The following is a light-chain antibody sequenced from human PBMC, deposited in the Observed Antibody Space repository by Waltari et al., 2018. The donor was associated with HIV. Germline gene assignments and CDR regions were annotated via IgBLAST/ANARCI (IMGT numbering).Light chain of an antibody. V-gene: IGLV1-47*01. Sequence: HSVLTQSPSASGTPGQRVTISCSGNSSHIGSNYVYWYQQLPGRNPKLTIYKNNELPLGVPVRFSGSKSGTSASLAISGLRSEDEADYYCATWDAGLSGVFGGGTKLTVL. CDR2: KNN. CDR1: SSHIGSNY. J-gene: IGLJ3*02. CDR3: ATWDAGLSGV.